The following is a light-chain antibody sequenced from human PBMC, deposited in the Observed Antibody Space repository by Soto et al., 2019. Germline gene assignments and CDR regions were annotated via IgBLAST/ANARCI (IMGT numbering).Light chain of an antibody. CDR2: GAS. J-gene: IGKJ2*01. CDR1: QSVSSSS. CDR3: QQYASSPVYT. V-gene: IGKV3-20*01. Sequence: EIVLTQSPGTLSLSPGERATLSCRASQSVSSSSLAWYQQKPGQAPRLLIYGASSRATGIPDRFSGSGSGTDFTRTISRLEPEDVAEYYCQQYASSPVYTFGQGTKLEIK.